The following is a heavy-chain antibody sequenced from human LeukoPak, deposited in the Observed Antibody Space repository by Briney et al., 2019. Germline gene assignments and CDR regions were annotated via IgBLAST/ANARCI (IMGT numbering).Heavy chain of an antibody. J-gene: IGHJ6*03. CDR1: GGTFSSYA. Sequence: SVKVSCKASGGTFSSYAISWVRQAPGQGLEWMGGIIPIFGTANYAQKFQGSVTITTDESTSTAYMELSSLRSEDTAVYYCASGAADIVVVPAALPPLYYYMDVWGKGTTVTVSS. D-gene: IGHD2-2*01. CDR2: IIPIFGTA. CDR3: ASGAADIVVVPAALPPLYYYMDV. V-gene: IGHV1-69*05.